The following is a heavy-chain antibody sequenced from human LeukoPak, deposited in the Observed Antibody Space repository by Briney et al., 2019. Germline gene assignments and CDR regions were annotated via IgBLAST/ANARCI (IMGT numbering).Heavy chain of an antibody. CDR3: AKAIYGSGTYLFDY. Sequence: PGGSLRLSCAASGFTFTNYWMTWVRQAPGKGLEWVSAISGSGGSTYYADSVKGRFTISRDNSKNTLYLQMNSLRAEDTAVYYCAKAIYGSGTYLFDYWGQGTLVTVSS. J-gene: IGHJ4*02. V-gene: IGHV3-23*01. CDR2: ISGSGGST. D-gene: IGHD3-10*01. CDR1: GFTFTNYW.